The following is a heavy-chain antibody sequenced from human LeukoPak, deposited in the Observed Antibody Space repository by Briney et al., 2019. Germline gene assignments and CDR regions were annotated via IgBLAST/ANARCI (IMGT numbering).Heavy chain of an antibody. CDR2: IIPIFGTA. J-gene: IGHJ4*02. V-gene: IGHV1-69*13. CDR1: GGTFISYA. CDR3: ARARSGWYLDY. D-gene: IGHD6-19*01. Sequence: AASVKVSCKASGGTFISYAISWVRQAPGQGLEWMGGIIPIFGTANYAQKFQGRVTITADESTSTAYMELSSLRSEDTAVYYCARARSGWYLDYWGQGTLVTVSS.